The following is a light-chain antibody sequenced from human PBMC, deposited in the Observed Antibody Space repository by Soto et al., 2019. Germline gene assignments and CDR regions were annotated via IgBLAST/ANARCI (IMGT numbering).Light chain of an antibody. J-gene: IGKJ1*01. V-gene: IGKV1-33*01. Sequence: DIQLTQSPSSLSASVGDRVTLSCQASQDIKKNLIWYPQKPGKAPKLLIYDASDLETGVPSRVSGRGSGTGFTFTISSLQPEDSETDYCLHDYRYTRTFGQGTKVDIK. CDR1: QDIKKN. CDR3: LHDYRYTRT. CDR2: DAS.